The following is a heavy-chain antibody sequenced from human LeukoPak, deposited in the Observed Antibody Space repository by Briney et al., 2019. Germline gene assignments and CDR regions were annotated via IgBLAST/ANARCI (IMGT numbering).Heavy chain of an antibody. V-gene: IGHV1-2*06. CDR1: GYTFTDYY. D-gene: IGHD3-22*01. CDR2: INPNSGGT. Sequence: GASVKVSCKASGYTFTDYYMHWVRQAPGQGLEWMGRINPNSGGTNYAQKFQGRVTMTRDTSISTAYMELSRLRSDDTAVYYCARVSAHDSSGYSWGYWGQGTLVTVSS. J-gene: IGHJ4*02. CDR3: ARVSAHDSSGYSWGY.